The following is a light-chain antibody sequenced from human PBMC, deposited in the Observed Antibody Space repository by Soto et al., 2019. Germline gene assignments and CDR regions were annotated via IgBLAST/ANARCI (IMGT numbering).Light chain of an antibody. Sequence: IVLTQSPGTLSLSPGERATLSCSASQSVSSSYLAWYQQKPGQAPRLLIYGASSRATGIPDRFSGSGSGTDFTLTISRLEPEDFAVYYCQQYGSSSWTFGQGTMVAIK. J-gene: IGKJ1*01. CDR3: QQYGSSSWT. V-gene: IGKV3-20*01. CDR2: GAS. CDR1: QSVSSSY.